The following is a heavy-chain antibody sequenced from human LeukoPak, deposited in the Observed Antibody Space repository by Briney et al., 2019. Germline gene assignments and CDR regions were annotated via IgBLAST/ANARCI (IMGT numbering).Heavy chain of an antibody. V-gene: IGHV1-69*04. J-gene: IGHJ6*02. D-gene: IGHD5-18*01. CDR1: GGTFSSYA. CDR2: IIPILGIA. CDR3: ARDFHFGYSYGYGMDV. Sequence: ASVKVSCKASGGTFSSYAISWVRQAPGQRLEWMGRIIPILGIANYAQKFQGRVTMTRDTSISTAYMELSRLRSDDTAVYYCARDFHFGYSYGYGMDVWGQGTTVTVSS.